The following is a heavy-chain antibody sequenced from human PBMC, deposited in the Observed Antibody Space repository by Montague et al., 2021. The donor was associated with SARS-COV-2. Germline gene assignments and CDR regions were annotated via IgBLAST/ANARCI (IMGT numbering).Heavy chain of an antibody. Sequence: SETLSLTCTVSGASISSRSYYWGWIRQPPGKGLECIGFKYYSGSTYYNPTLKSLVTISVDTSKNQPSLKLSYVTAANTALYYCATVPSSITIFGVVQGYYFDYWGQGTLVTVSS. J-gene: IGHJ4*02. CDR1: GASISSRSYY. D-gene: IGHD3-3*01. CDR2: KYYSGST. V-gene: IGHV4-39*01. CDR3: ATVPSSITIFGVVQGYYFDY.